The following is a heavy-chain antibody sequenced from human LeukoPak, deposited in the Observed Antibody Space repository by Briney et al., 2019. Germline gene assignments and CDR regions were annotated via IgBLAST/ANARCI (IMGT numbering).Heavy chain of an antibody. Sequence: GGSLRLSCTASGFTLSNSWMTWVRQAPGKGLEWVSNIKQDGREKYYVGSVKGRFTISRDNAKNSLYLQMNSLRAEDTAVYYCARDRSTAAGTRGIDYWGQGTLVTVSS. V-gene: IGHV3-7*01. J-gene: IGHJ4*02. CDR1: GFTLSNSW. D-gene: IGHD6-13*01. CDR2: IKQDGREK. CDR3: ARDRSTAAGTRGIDY.